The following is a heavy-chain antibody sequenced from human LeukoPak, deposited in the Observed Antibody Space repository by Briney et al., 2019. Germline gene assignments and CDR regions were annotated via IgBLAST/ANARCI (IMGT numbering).Heavy chain of an antibody. D-gene: IGHD2-8*02. CDR1: GFTFSTFA. V-gene: IGHV3-23*01. Sequence: GGSLRLSCEASGFTFSTFATIWVRQPPGMGLEWVSSIFPSGGEIHYADSVRGRFTISRDNSKSTLSLQMNSLRAEDTAIYYCATYRQVLLPFESWGQGTLVTVSS. J-gene: IGHJ4*02. CDR2: IFPSGGEI. CDR3: ATYRQVLLPFES.